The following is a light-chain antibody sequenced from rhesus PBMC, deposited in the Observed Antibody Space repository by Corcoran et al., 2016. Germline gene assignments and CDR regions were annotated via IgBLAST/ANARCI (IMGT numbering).Light chain of an antibody. CDR1: QGIRSY. CDR3: QHHNSYPLT. J-gene: IGKJ4*01. Sequence: DIQMTQSPSSLSSSVGDTVTITCPASQGIRSYLAWYQQRPGKAPRPLIYNASYLESGVPSRFSGSGSGTDFTLTISSLQPEDFATYYCQHHNSYPLTFGGGTKVEIK. V-gene: IGKV1S14*01. CDR2: NAS.